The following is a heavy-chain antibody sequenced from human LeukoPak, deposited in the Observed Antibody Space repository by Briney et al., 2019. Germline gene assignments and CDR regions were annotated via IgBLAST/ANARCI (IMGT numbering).Heavy chain of an antibody. D-gene: IGHD5-18*01. CDR3: ARGDTAMVDFDY. Sequence: SETLSLTCTVSGGSISSYYWSWIRQPAGEGLEWIGRIYTSGSTNYNPSLKSRVTMSVDTSKNQFSLKLSSVTAADTAVYYCARGDTAMVDFDYWGQGTLVTVSS. V-gene: IGHV4-4*07. CDR1: GGSISSYY. CDR2: IYTSGST. J-gene: IGHJ4*02.